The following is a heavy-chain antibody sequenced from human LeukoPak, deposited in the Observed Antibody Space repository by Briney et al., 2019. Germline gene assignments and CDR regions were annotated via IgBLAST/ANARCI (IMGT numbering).Heavy chain of an antibody. CDR3: ARGEGGYNYY. Sequence: SETLSLTCTVSGGSISSYYWSWIRQSPGKGLEWIGYIYYSGSTNYNPSLKSRVTISVDTSKNQFSLKLSSVTAADTAVYYCARGEGGYNYYWGQGTLVTVSS. CDR1: GGSISSYY. CDR2: IYYSGST. D-gene: IGHD5-24*01. V-gene: IGHV4-59*01. J-gene: IGHJ4*02.